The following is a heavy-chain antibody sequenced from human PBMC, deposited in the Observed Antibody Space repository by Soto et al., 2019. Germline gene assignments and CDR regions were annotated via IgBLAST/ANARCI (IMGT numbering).Heavy chain of an antibody. CDR2: IKQDGSEK. CDR1: GFTFSSYW. CDR3: ALAGSGYYVTYFDY. J-gene: IGHJ4*02. D-gene: IGHD3-3*01. Sequence: GGSLRLSCAASGFTFSSYWMSWVRQAPGKGLEWVANIKQDGSEKYYVDSVKGRFTISRDNAKNSLYLQMNSLRAEDTAVYYCALAGSGYYVTYFDYWGQGPLVTVSS. V-gene: IGHV3-7*01.